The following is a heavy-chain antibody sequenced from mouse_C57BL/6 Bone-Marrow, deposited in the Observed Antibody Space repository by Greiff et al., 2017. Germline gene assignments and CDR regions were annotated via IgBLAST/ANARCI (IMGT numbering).Heavy chain of an antibody. Sequence: VQLQQSGPELVKPGASVKISCKASGYAFSSSWMNWVKQRPGTGLEWIGRIYPGDGDTNYNGKFKGKATLTADKSSSTAYMQLSSLTSEDSAVYFCASFITTVPYWGQGTLVTVSA. CDR2: IYPGDGDT. J-gene: IGHJ3*01. V-gene: IGHV1-82*01. CDR3: ASFITTVPY. D-gene: IGHD1-1*01. CDR1: GYAFSSSW.